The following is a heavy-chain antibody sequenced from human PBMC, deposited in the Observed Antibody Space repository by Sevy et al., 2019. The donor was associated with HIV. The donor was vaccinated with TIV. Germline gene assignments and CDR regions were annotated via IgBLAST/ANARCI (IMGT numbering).Heavy chain of an antibody. CDR3: TRWKAAQSIFDY. V-gene: IGHV3-49*04. D-gene: IGHD6-13*01. CDR2: LRSDVYGGTV. CDR1: GFTFGDYC. Sequence: GGSLRLSCTASGFTFGDYCMSWVRQAPGKGLEWVAFLRSDVYGGTVDHAASVRGRFVISRDDSKTIAYLQMNDLKTEDTGVYYCTRWKAAQSIFDYWGQGTLVTVSS. J-gene: IGHJ4*02.